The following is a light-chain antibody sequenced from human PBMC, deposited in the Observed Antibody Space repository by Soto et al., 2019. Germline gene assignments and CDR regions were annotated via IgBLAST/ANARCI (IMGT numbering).Light chain of an antibody. CDR2: DAS. J-gene: IGKJ1*01. CDR1: QSVSSY. CDR3: HQRFNWPQT. Sequence: EIVLTQSPATLSLSPGERATLSCRASQSVSSYLAWYEQRPGQAPSLLIYDASKRATGTPVRFSGSGSGTDFTLTISSLEPEVFAVYYCHQRFNWPQTFGLGTKVEIK. V-gene: IGKV3-11*01.